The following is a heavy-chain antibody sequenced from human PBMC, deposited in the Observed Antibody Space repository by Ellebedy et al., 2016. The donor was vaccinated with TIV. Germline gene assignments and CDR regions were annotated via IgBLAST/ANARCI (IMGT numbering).Heavy chain of an antibody. CDR3: ARGRQLVSWPFDY. Sequence: SVKVSXKASGGTFSSYAISWVRQAPGQGLEWMGGIIPIFGTANYAQKFQGRVTITRDTSASTAYMELSSLRSEDTAVYYCARGRQLVSWPFDYWGQGTLVTVSS. CDR2: IIPIFGTA. V-gene: IGHV1-69*05. D-gene: IGHD6-13*01. J-gene: IGHJ4*02. CDR1: GGTFSSYA.